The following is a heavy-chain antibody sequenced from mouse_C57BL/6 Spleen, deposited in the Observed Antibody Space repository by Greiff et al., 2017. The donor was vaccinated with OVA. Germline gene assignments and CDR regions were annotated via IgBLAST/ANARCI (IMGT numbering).Heavy chain of an antibody. J-gene: IGHJ3*01. CDR3: ARVPIYYDYDGFAY. Sequence: EVHLVESGPGLVKPSQSLSLTCSVTGYSITSGYYWNWIRQFPGNKLEWMGYISYDGSNNYNPSLKNRISITRDTSKNQFFLKLNSVTTEDTATYYCARVPIYYDYDGFAYWGQGTLVTVSA. CDR1: GYSITSGYY. CDR2: ISYDGSN. V-gene: IGHV3-6*01. D-gene: IGHD2-4*01.